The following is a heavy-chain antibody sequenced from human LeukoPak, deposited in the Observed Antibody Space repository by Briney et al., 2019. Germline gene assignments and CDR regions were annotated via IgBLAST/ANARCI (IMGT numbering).Heavy chain of an antibody. D-gene: IGHD3-22*01. Sequence: GGSLRLSCAVSGLTLSNYWMNWVRQAPGKGLEWVSSISSSSSYIYYADSVKGRFTISRDNAKNSLYLQMNSLRAEDTAVYYCARDRYDSSGYYYYYYGMDVWGQGTTVTVSS. J-gene: IGHJ6*02. CDR2: ISSSSSYI. CDR1: GLTLSNYW. V-gene: IGHV3-21*01. CDR3: ARDRYDSSGYYYYYYGMDV.